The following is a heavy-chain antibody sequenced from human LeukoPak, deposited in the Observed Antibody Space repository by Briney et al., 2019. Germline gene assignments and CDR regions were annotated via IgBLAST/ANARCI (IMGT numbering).Heavy chain of an antibody. Sequence: SETLSLTCTVSGGSISSSSYYWGWIRQPPGKGLEWIGSIYYSGSTYYNPSLKSRVTISVDTSKNQFTLKLSSVTAADTAVYYCARRSNWGSVDYWGQGTLVTVSS. D-gene: IGHD7-27*01. CDR1: GGSISSSSYY. CDR2: IYYSGST. V-gene: IGHV4-39*01. J-gene: IGHJ4*02. CDR3: ARRSNWGSVDY.